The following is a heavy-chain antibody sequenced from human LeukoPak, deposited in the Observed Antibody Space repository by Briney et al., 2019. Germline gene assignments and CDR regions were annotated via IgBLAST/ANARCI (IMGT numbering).Heavy chain of an antibody. CDR1: GFTFSTYS. CDR3: AGTFYYGSGSYVLAGY. D-gene: IGHD3-10*01. Sequence: PGGSLRLSCTASGFTFSTYSMNWVRQAPGKGLEWVSYISSSSSSIYYADSVKGRFTISRDNAKNSLSLQMNSLRAEDTALYYCAGTFYYGSGSYVLAGYWGQGTLVTVSS. V-gene: IGHV3-48*01. CDR2: ISSSSSSI. J-gene: IGHJ4*02.